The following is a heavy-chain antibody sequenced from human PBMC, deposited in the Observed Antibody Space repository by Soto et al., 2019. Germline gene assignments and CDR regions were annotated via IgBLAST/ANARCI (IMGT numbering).Heavy chain of an antibody. Sequence: EVQLLESGGGLVQPGGSLRLSCAASGFTFSSYAMRWVRQAPGKGLEWVAAISGSGGSTYYADSVKGRFTISRDNSKNTLYLQMNSLRAEDTAVYYCAEDTYYDSKYYYYGMDVWGQGTTVTVSS. J-gene: IGHJ6*02. D-gene: IGHD3-3*01. CDR3: AEDTYYDSKYYYYGMDV. V-gene: IGHV3-23*01. CDR2: ISGSGGST. CDR1: GFTFSSYA.